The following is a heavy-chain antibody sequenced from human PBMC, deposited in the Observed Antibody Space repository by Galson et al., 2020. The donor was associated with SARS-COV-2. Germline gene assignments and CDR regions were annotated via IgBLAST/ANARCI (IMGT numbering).Heavy chain of an antibody. CDR3: GYGYSSSWYMG. V-gene: IGHV4-34*01. D-gene: IGHD6-13*01. CDR1: GGSFSGYY. Sequence: SETLSLTCAVYGGSFSGYYWSWIRQPPGKGLEWIGSIYHSGSTYYNPSLKSRVTISVDTSKNQFSLKLSSVTAADTAVYYCGYGYSSSWYMGWGQGTLVTVSS. J-gene: IGHJ4*02. CDR2: IYHSGST.